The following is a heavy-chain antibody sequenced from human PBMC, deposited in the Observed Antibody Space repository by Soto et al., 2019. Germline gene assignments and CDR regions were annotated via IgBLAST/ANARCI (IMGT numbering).Heavy chain of an antibody. V-gene: IGHV1-58*02. CDR1: GFTFTSSA. Sequence: ASVKGSCKASGFTFTSSAMQWLRQARGQRLEWIGWIVVGSGNTNYAQKFQERVTITRDMSTSTAYMELSSLRSEDTAVYYCAAPRPNRYYYYYMDVWGKGTTVTVSS. CDR3: AAPRPNRYYYYYMDV. CDR2: IVVGSGNT. J-gene: IGHJ6*03.